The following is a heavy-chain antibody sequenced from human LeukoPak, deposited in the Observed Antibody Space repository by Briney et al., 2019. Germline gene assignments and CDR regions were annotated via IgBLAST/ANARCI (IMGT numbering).Heavy chain of an antibody. CDR1: GFTFSSYE. CDR2: ISSSGSTI. V-gene: IGHV3-48*03. J-gene: IGHJ6*04. Sequence: RGSLRLSCAASGFTFSSYEMNWVRQAPGKGLEWVSYISSSGSTIHYADPVKGRFTISRDNAKNSLYLQMNSLRAEDTAVYYCAELGITMIGGVWGKGTTVTISS. CDR3: AELGITMIGGV. D-gene: IGHD3-10*02.